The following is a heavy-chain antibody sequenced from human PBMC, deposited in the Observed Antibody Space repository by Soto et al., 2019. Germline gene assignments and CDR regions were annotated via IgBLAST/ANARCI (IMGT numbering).Heavy chain of an antibody. CDR1: GGSISSSSYY. Sequence: SETLSLTCTVSGGSISSSSYYWGWIRPPPGGGLEWIGSRYHRGNAFYSSSLKSRVTISVDTSANQFSLEVSSVTAADTAVYYCARHGPWAPLDDWGQGILVTVSS. D-gene: IGHD7-27*01. CDR2: RYHRGNA. J-gene: IGHJ4*02. V-gene: IGHV4-39*01. CDR3: ARHGPWAPLDD.